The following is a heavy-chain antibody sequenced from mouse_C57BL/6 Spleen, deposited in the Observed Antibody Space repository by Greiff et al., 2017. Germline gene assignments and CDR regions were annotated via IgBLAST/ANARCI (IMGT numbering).Heavy chain of an antibody. CDR1: GYTFTSYW. Sequence: QVQLQQPGAELVRPGTSVKLSCKASGYTFTSYWMHWVKQRPGQGLEWIGVIDPSDSYTNYNQKFKGKATLAVDTSSSTAYMPLSSLTSEDAAVYYCARWKGFAYWGQGTRVTVSA. CDR2: IDPSDSYT. J-gene: IGHJ3*01. V-gene: IGHV1-59*01. CDR3: ARWKGFAY.